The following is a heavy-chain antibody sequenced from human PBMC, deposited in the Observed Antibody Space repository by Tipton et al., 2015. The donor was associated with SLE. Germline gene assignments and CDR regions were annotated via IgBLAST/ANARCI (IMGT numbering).Heavy chain of an antibody. V-gene: IGHV4-38-2*01. CDR2: VYHSGST. J-gene: IGHJ6*03. CDR1: GYSIRSDYW. CDR3: ARVRAARHLILGGYYYYMDF. D-gene: IGHD6-6*01. Sequence: LRLSCVASGYSIRSDYWWGWIRQPPGKGLEWIGNVYHSGSTNYNPSLKSRVTISVDTSKSQFSLNLSSVTAADTAVYYCARVRAARHLILGGYYYYMDFWGKGTTVTVSS.